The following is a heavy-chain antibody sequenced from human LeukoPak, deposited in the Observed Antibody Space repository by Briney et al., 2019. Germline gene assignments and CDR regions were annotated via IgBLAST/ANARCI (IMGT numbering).Heavy chain of an antibody. V-gene: IGHV3-21*01. CDR3: ARAVVDFWSNWFDP. CDR2: IISSGSYI. Sequence: GGSLRLSCAASGFTFSSYTMNWVRQAPGKGLEWVSSIISSGSYIHYADSVKGRFTISRDNAKSSLYLQMNSLRAEDTAVYYCARAVVDFWSNWFDPWGQGTLVTVSS. D-gene: IGHD3-3*01. CDR1: GFTFSSYT. J-gene: IGHJ5*02.